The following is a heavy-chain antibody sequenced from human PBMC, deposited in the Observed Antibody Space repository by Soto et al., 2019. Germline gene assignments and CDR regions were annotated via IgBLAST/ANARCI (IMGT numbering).Heavy chain of an antibody. D-gene: IGHD1-7*01. CDR1: GGSFSSSSYY. Sequence: QLKLREWGPGLGKPSGTLSLTCLVSGGSFSSSSYYWGGIPQPPGKGLEWIGSIYYSGSTYYNPSLKSRVTISVDTSKNQFSLKLSSVTAADTAVYYCARQGGRTFDYWGQGTLVTVSS. J-gene: IGHJ4*02. V-gene: IGHV4-39*01. CDR2: IYYSGST. CDR3: ARQGGRTFDY.